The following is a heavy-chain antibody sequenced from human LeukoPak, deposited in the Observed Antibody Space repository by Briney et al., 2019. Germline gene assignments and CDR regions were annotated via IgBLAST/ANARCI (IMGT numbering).Heavy chain of an antibody. CDR1: GGSISSYY. Sequence: SETLSLTCTVSGGSISSYYWSWIRQPPGKGLEWIGYIYYSGSTNYNPSLKSRVTISVDTSKNQFSLKLSSVTAADTAVYYCARGGYSGYDSDFDYWGQGTLVTVPS. CDR2: IYYSGST. J-gene: IGHJ4*02. D-gene: IGHD5-12*01. CDR3: ARGGYSGYDSDFDY. V-gene: IGHV4-59*08.